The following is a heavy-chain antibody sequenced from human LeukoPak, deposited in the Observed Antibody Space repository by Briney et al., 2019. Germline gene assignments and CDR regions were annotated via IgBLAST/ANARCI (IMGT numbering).Heavy chain of an antibody. D-gene: IGHD3-22*01. Sequence: GASVKVSCKASVGTFSSYAISWVRQAPGQGLEWIGGIIPIFGTANYAQKFQGRVMITADESTSTVYMELSSLRSEDTAVYYCGRDLDRSGYAREGRFDPWGQGTLVTVSS. CDR3: GRDLDRSGYAREGRFDP. CDR1: VGTFSSYA. J-gene: IGHJ5*02. V-gene: IGHV1-69*13. CDR2: IIPIFGTA.